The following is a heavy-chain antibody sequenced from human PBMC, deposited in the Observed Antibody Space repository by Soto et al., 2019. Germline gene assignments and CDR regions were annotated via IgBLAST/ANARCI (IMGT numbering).Heavy chain of an antibody. V-gene: IGHV4-34*01. CDR2: INHSGST. CDR3: ARGAHRDPYCGGDCYTHFDY. D-gene: IGHD2-21*02. CDR1: GGSFSGYY. J-gene: IGHJ4*02. Sequence: PSETLSLTCAVYGGSFSGYYWSWIRQPPGKGLEWIGEINHSGSTNYNPSLKSRVTISVDTSKNQFSLKLSSVTAADTAVYYCARGAHRDPYCGGDCYTHFDYWGQGTLVTVSS.